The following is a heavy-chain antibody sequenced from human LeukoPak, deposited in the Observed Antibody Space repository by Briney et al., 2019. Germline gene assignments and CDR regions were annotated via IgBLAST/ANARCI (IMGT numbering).Heavy chain of an antibody. D-gene: IGHD3-10*01. CDR2: MKQSGTP. J-gene: IGHJ4*02. V-gene: IGHV4-34*01. Sequence: SETLSLTCAVYGGSFSAFHWNWIRQSPAKGLEWLGEMKQSGTPRYNPSLQRRVTISVDKSKIQFSLNVRSVTAADTAVYYCASRPFLYGFRTYFDNWAQGTLVTVSS. CDR1: GGSFSAFH. CDR3: ASRPFLYGFRTYFDN.